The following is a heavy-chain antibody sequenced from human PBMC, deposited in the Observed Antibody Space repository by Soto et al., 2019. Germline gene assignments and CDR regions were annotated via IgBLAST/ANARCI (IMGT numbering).Heavy chain of an antibody. D-gene: IGHD3-22*01. CDR3: ARAYGPPDSSGYYYYFDF. Sequence: QVQLQESGPGLVKPSQTLSLTCTVSGGSISSGDYYWSWIRQPPGKGLEWIGYIYYSGSTYYNPSLKSRLTISVHTSKNQFSLKLSSVTAADTAVYYCARAYGPPDSSGYYYYFDFWGQGALVTVSS. CDR1: GGSISSGDYY. J-gene: IGHJ4*02. V-gene: IGHV4-30-4*01. CDR2: IYYSGST.